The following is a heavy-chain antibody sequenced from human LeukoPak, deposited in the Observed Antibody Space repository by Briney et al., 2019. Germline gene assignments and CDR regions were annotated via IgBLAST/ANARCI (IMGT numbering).Heavy chain of an antibody. V-gene: IGHV4-34*01. J-gene: IGHJ4*02. CDR1: GGSFSGYY. Sequence: SETLSLTCAVYGGSFSGYYWSWIRQPPGKGLEWIGEINHSGSTNYNPSLKSRVTISADTSKNQFSLKRSSVTAADTAVYYSARGGAVYDYVWGSYRYPDYWGQGTLVTVSS. CDR2: INHSGST. D-gene: IGHD3-16*02. CDR3: ARGGAVYDYVWGSYRYPDY.